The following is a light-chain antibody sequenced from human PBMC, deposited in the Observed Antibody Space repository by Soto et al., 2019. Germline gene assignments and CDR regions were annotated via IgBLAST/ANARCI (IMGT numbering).Light chain of an antibody. J-gene: IGLJ1*01. CDR3: SSYAGRSNV. CDR2: EVN. CDR1: SSDVGGYNY. Sequence: QSALTQPPSASGSPGQSVAISCTGTSSDVGGYNYVSWYQQHPGKAPKLMIYEVNKRPSGVPDRFSGSKSGNTASLTVSGLQAEDEDDYYCSSYAGRSNVFGTGTKVTVL. V-gene: IGLV2-8*01.